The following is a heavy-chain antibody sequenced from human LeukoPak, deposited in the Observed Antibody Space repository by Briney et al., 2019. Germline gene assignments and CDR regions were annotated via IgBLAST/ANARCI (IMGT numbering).Heavy chain of an antibody. Sequence: ASVKVSCKASGFTFTTYFMHWVRQAPGQGLEWMGKINPSGDTTTYAQKFQGRITMTRDASTSTVYMELSSLRSEDTAVYYCARDRNGDQRANAFDIWGQGTMVTVSS. CDR3: ARDRNGDQRANAFDI. CDR1: GFTFTTYF. J-gene: IGHJ3*02. CDR2: INPSGDTT. V-gene: IGHV1-46*01. D-gene: IGHD2-21*02.